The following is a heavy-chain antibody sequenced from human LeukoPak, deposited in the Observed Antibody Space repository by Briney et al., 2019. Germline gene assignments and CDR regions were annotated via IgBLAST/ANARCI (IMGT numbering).Heavy chain of an antibody. D-gene: IGHD1-14*01. Sequence: ASVKLCCKASGYIFTSYYIHWVRQAPGQGLEWMGIIYPSAGYANYAQTFQGRVTMAMDTSTSTVDMELSSLRTEDTAVYYCVREEEGGTVDYWGQGTLVTVSS. V-gene: IGHV1-46*01. CDR3: VREEEGGTVDY. J-gene: IGHJ4*02. CDR1: GYIFTSYY. CDR2: IYPSAGYA.